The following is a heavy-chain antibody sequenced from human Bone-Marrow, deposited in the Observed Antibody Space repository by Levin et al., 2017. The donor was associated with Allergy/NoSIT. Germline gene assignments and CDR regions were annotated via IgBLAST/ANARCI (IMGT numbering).Heavy chain of an antibody. CDR2: ISYDGSTK. CDR1: GFTFSSYG. Sequence: GGSLRLSCAASGFTFSSYGMHWVRQAPGKGLEWVALISYDGSTKYQANSLRGRFPISRDNSKNTLYLQMDSLRTEDTAVYYCAKVQDYYDRSGYSAFDYWGQGTLVTVSS. V-gene: IGHV3-30*18. D-gene: IGHD3-22*01. J-gene: IGHJ4*02. CDR3: AKVQDYYDRSGYSAFDY.